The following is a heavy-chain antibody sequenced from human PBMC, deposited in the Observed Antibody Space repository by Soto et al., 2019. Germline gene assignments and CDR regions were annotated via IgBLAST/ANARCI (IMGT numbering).Heavy chain of an antibody. V-gene: IGHV4-59*01. Sequence: PSETLSLICTVSGGSISSYYWSWIRQPPGKGLEWIGYIYYSGSTNYNPSLKSRVTISVDTSKNQFSLKLSSVTAADTAVYYCAREIWSGYYDWFDPWGQGTLVTVSS. CDR1: GGSISSYY. CDR3: AREIWSGYYDWFDP. J-gene: IGHJ5*02. D-gene: IGHD3-3*01. CDR2: IYYSGST.